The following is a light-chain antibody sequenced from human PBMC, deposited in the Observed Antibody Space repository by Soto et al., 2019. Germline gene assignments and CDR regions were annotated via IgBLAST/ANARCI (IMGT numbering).Light chain of an antibody. CDR2: EVT. V-gene: IGLV2-8*01. Sequence: QSALTQPPSASGSPGQSVTISCTGTSSDVGGYNYVSWYQQHPGKAPRLMVYEVTKRPSGVSARFSGSKSGNTASLTVSGLQAEDEADYYCSSHGGINNVVFGGGTKLTVL. CDR3: SSHGGINNVV. J-gene: IGLJ3*02. CDR1: SSDVGGYNY.